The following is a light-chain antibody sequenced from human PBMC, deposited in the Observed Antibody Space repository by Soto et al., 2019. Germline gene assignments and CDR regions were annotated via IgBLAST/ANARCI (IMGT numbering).Light chain of an antibody. Sequence: QSVLTQPPSASGTPGQRVTISCSGSSSNIGNNYVYWYQQFPGTAPKLLIYANNRRPSGVPERFSGSKSGTSASLAISGLRSEDEAHYYCAAWDDSLSGVFGGGTKLTVL. CDR1: SSNIGNNY. J-gene: IGLJ2*01. CDR3: AAWDDSLSGV. CDR2: ANN. V-gene: IGLV1-47*02.